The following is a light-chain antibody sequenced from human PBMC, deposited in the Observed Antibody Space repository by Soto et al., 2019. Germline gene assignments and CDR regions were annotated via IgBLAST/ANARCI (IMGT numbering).Light chain of an antibody. J-gene: IGKJ1*01. CDR1: QSISSS. Sequence: DIQMTQSPSTLSASVGDRVTITCRASQSISSSLAWYQQKPGKAPKLLIYDASSLESVVPSRFSGSGSGTEFTLTIRSLQPDDFATYYCQQYNSYPWTFGQGTKVEIK. V-gene: IGKV1-5*01. CDR3: QQYNSYPWT. CDR2: DAS.